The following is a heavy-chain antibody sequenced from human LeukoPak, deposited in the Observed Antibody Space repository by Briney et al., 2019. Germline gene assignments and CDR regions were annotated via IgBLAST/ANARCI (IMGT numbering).Heavy chain of an antibody. CDR2: INPNSGGT. D-gene: IGHD6-13*01. CDR1: GYTFTGYY. Sequence: ASVKVSCKASGYTFTGYYMHWVRQAPGQGLEWMGWINPNSGGTTYAQKFQGRVTMTRDTSISTAYMELSRLRSDDTAVYYCAGIAAADLPDYWGQGTLVTVSS. J-gene: IGHJ4*02. CDR3: AGIAAADLPDY. V-gene: IGHV1-2*02.